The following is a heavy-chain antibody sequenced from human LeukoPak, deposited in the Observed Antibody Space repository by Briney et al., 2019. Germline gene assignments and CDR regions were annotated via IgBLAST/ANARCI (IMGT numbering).Heavy chain of an antibody. Sequence: ASVKVSCKGSGYTFTSYGISWVRQAPGQGLEWVGFICAYNGNTNYAQKLQGRVTMTTDTSTSTAYMELRSLRSDDTAVYYCARDARRTYYYDSSGYYTFDYGGQGTLVTVSS. V-gene: IGHV1-18*01. CDR1: GYTFTSYG. J-gene: IGHJ4*02. D-gene: IGHD3-22*01. CDR2: ICAYNGNT. CDR3: ARDARRTYYYDSSGYYTFDY.